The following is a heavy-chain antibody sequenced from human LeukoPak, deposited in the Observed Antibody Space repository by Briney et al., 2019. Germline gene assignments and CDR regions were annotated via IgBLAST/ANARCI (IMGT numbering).Heavy chain of an antibody. Sequence: PGRSLRLSCAASGFTFSSYAMHWVRQAPGKGLEWVAVISYDGSNKYYADSVKGRFTISRDNSKNTLYLQMNSLRAEDTAVYYCARTPPLRFRGDYWGQGTLVTVSS. CDR3: ARTPPLRFRGDY. V-gene: IGHV3-30-3*01. CDR2: ISYDGSNK. J-gene: IGHJ4*02. D-gene: IGHD3-3*01. CDR1: GFTFSSYA.